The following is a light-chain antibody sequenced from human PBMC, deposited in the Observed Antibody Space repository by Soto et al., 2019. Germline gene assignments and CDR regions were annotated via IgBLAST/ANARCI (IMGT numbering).Light chain of an antibody. CDR2: DAS. CDR3: QQYNSYSRT. Sequence: DIQMTQSPSILSASVGDRVTITCRASQSISSWLAWYQQKPGKAPKVLIFDASSLESGVPSRFSGSGSGTEFTLTISSLQPDDFATYYCQQYNSYSRTFGQGTKVDIK. V-gene: IGKV1-5*01. CDR1: QSISSW. J-gene: IGKJ1*01.